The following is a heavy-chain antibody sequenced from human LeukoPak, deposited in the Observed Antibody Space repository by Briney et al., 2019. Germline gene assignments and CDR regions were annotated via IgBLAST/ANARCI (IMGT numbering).Heavy chain of an antibody. Sequence: GGSLRLSCAASGFTVSSNYMSWVRQAPGKGLEWVSVIYSGGSTYYADSVKGRFTISRHNSKNTLYPQMNSLRAEDTAVYYCAREMRRFGELSGPNDYWGQGTLVTVSS. CDR3: AREMRRFGELSGPNDY. D-gene: IGHD3-10*01. J-gene: IGHJ4*02. CDR1: GFTVSSNY. CDR2: IYSGGST. V-gene: IGHV3-53*04.